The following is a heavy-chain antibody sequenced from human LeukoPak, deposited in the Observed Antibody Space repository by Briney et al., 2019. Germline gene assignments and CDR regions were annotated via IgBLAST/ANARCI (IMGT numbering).Heavy chain of an antibody. CDR1: GFTFSSYA. D-gene: IGHD4-23*01. V-gene: IGHV3-30*04. CDR2: ISYDGSNK. CDR3: ARDKLRRGYFDY. Sequence: GGSLRLSCAASGFTFSSYAMHWVRQAPGKGLEWVAVISYDGSNKYYADSVKGRFTISRDNSKNTLYLQMNSLRAEDTAVYYCARDKLRRGYFDYWGQGALVTVSS. J-gene: IGHJ4*02.